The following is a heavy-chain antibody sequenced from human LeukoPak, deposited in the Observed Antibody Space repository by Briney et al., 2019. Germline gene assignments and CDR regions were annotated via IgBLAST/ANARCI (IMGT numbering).Heavy chain of an antibody. CDR1: SFTFDSCI. J-gene: IGHJ4*02. D-gene: IGHD5-24*01. CDR2: ISGDTSYI. V-gene: IGHV3-21*01. Sequence: GGSLRLSCAVCSFTFDSCIMSWDRQAPGRGLEWVSSISGDTSYIYYADSVKGRFTVSRDNAKNSVYLQMNSLRAEDTAVYYCARDPRRDDYNSYYFDYWGQGTLVTVSS. CDR3: ARDPRRDDYNSYYFDY.